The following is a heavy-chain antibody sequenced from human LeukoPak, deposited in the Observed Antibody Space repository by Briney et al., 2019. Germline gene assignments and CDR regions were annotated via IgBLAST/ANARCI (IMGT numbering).Heavy chain of an antibody. Sequence: PGGSLRLSCAASGFTFSSYAMSWVRQAPGKGLEWVSAISGSGGSTYYADSVKGRFTISRVNSKNTLYLQMNSLRAEDTAVYYCAKARRRVEMATIGDYYYYMDVWGKGTTVTVSS. V-gene: IGHV3-23*01. CDR2: ISGSGGST. CDR1: GFTFSSYA. CDR3: AKARRRVEMATIGDYYYYMDV. J-gene: IGHJ6*03. D-gene: IGHD5-24*01.